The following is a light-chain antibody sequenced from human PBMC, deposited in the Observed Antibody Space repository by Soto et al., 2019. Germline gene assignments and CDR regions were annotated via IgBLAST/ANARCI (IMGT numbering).Light chain of an antibody. J-gene: IGKJ1*01. CDR3: QHYKSYSEA. Sequence: IQMTQSPSSLAASIGERVTITCGASQTISSWLAWYQQKPGKAPKLLIYKASTLKSGVPSRFSGSGSGTEFTLTISSLQPDDFATYYCQHYKSYSEAFGQGTKVDIK. CDR1: QTISSW. CDR2: KAS. V-gene: IGKV1-5*03.